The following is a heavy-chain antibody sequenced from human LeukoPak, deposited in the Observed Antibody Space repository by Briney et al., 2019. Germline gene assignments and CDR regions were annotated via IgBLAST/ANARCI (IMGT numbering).Heavy chain of an antibody. CDR3: VGGYGWLPDY. D-gene: IGHD6-19*01. J-gene: IGHJ4*02. Sequence: GGSLRLSCAASGSTLSEFWMNWVRQAPGKGLEWVANIKQDGREKNYVDSVKGRFTISSDNAKNSAYLQMNNLRVDDTAVYYCVGGYGWLPDYWGQGTLVTVSS. CDR1: GSTLSEFW. V-gene: IGHV3-7*04. CDR2: IKQDGREK.